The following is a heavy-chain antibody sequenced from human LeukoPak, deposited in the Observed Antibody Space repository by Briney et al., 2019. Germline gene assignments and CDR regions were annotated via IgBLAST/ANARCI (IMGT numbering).Heavy chain of an antibody. CDR3: ARVKVGASDY. CDR2: ISSSGSYI. D-gene: IGHD1-26*01. CDR1: GFTFSSYS. V-gene: IGHV3-21*01. Sequence: PGGSLRLSCAASGFTFSSYSMNWVRQAPGKGLEWVSSISSSGSYINYADSVKGRFTISRDNAKNSLYLQMNSLRVGDTAVYYCARVKVGASDYWGQGTLVTVSS. J-gene: IGHJ4*02.